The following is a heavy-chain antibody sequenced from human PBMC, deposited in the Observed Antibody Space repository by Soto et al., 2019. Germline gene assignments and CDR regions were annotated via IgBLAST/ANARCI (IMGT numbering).Heavy chain of an antibody. CDR3: AKTSRVGYCSGGSCYRGGMDV. Sequence: LRLSCAASGFTFSSYAMSWVRQAPGKGLEWVSAISGSGGSTYYADSVKGRFTISRDNSKNTLYLQMNSLRAENTAVYYCAKTSRVGYCSGGSCYRGGMDVWGQGTTGTVS. V-gene: IGHV3-23*01. D-gene: IGHD2-15*01. CDR2: ISGSGGST. CDR1: GFTFSSYA. J-gene: IGHJ6*02.